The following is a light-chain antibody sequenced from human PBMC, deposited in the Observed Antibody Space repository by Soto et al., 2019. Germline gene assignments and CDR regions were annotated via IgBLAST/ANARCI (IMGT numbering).Light chain of an antibody. CDR2: DAF. V-gene: IGKV1-5*01. J-gene: IGKJ2*01. Sequence: DIQMTQAPSTLYAAIGDRVTITCRAIQSIGGWLAWSQQRPWKAPNLMIYDAFSVKRGVPSRFSGSRAGTNFTLAISGRPPEDFETYSCQHYHSYPYTFGHGTQLEI. CDR1: QSIGGW. CDR3: QHYHSYPYT.